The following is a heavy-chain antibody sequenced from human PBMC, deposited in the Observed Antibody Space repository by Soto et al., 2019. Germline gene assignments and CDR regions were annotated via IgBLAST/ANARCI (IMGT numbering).Heavy chain of an antibody. V-gene: IGHV3-11*01. CDR3: ATDIRGAN. Sequence: QVQLVESGGGLVKPGGSLRLSCTASGFTFTGHYMTWIRQAPGKGLEWVSYIKSGGSKIYYADSVRGRFTISRDNAKNSGYLQMSSLRAEDTAIYYCATDIRGANWGQGTLVIVSS. CDR1: GFTFTGHY. J-gene: IGHJ4*02. CDR2: IKSGGSKI. D-gene: IGHD3-10*01.